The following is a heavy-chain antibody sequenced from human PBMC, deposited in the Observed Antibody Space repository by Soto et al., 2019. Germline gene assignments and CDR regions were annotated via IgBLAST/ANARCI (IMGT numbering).Heavy chain of an antibody. Sequence: QVQLVQSGAEVKKPGSSVKVSCKASGGTFSSYTISWVRQAPGQGLEWMGRIIPILGIANYEQKFQGRVTIHADKSTSTSYSELSSLRGEDSAVYYCARVTAKDGCSGRSGYYQRASEFDYYGEGTLVTVSS. CDR3: ARVTAKDGCSGRSGYYQRASEFDY. D-gene: IGHD2-15*01. CDR1: GGTFSSYT. J-gene: IGHJ4*02. V-gene: IGHV1-69*02. CDR2: IIPILGIA.